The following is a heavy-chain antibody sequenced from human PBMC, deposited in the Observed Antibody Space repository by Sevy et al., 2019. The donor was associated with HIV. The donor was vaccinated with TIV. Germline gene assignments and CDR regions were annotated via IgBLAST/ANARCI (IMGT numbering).Heavy chain of an antibody. Sequence: ASVKVSCKASGYTFNDDYIHWVRQAPGQGLEWMGWINSKSGGTNYVQKFQGRVTMTRDTSISTAYMELSRLRSDDTAVYYCARVFDYDTSGYYPFDPWGQGTLVTVSS. D-gene: IGHD3-22*01. CDR2: INSKSGGT. CDR1: GYTFNDDY. V-gene: IGHV1-2*02. J-gene: IGHJ5*02. CDR3: ARVFDYDTSGYYPFDP.